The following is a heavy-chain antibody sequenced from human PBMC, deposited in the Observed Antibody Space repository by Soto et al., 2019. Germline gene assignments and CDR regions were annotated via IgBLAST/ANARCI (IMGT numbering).Heavy chain of an antibody. CDR3: ARDPHEFWTSYWFDP. J-gene: IGHJ5*02. Sequence: ASVKVSCKTSGYTFNTYGINWVRQAPGQGLELMGWISAYDGKTTYAEKFQGRVTLTTDTSTSTAYMELRSLRSDDTAIYYCARDPHEFWTSYWFDPWGQGTPVTVAS. D-gene: IGHD3-3*01. CDR1: GYTFNTYG. CDR2: ISAYDGKT. V-gene: IGHV1-18*01.